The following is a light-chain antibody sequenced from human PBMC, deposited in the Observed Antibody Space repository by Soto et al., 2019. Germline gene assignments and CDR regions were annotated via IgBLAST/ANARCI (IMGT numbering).Light chain of an antibody. J-gene: IGKJ3*01. CDR1: QTITTS. CDR2: AAS. V-gene: IGKV1-6*01. Sequence: IQMTQSPSSLSASVGDRVTITCRTSQTITTSLNWYRQKPGKAPKLLTYAASNLQSGVPARFSGSGSGTDFTRTISSLQPEYFATYYCRKKYVDPFTAGPGTTVDIK. CDR3: RKKYVDPFT.